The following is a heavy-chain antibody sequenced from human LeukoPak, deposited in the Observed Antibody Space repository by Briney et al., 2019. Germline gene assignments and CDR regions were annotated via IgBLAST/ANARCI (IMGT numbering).Heavy chain of an antibody. J-gene: IGHJ4*02. CDR3: ARGYRLN. CDR2: INQDGSEK. V-gene: IGHV3-7*01. CDR1: GFTFSNYW. Sequence: GGSLRLSCAASGFTFSNYWMSWVRQAPGKGLEWVANINQDGSEKYYVGSVKGRFTISRDNAKNSLYLQMNSLSAEDTTVYYCARGYRLNWGQGALVTVSS. D-gene: IGHD3-16*01.